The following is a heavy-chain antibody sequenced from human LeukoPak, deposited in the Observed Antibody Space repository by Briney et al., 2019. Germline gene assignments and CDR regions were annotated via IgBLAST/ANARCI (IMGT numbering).Heavy chain of an antibody. J-gene: IGHJ4*02. D-gene: IGHD2-21*02. V-gene: IGHV4-59*01. CDR1: GFTFSSYA. CDR2: IYYSGST. CDR3: ARTPPAYCGGDCYYYFDY. Sequence: GSLRLSCAASGFTFSSYAMSWVRQAPGKGLEWIGYIYYSGSTNYNPSLKSRVTISVDTSKNQFSLKLSSVTAADTAVYYCARTPPAYCGGDCYYYFDYWGQGTLVTVSS.